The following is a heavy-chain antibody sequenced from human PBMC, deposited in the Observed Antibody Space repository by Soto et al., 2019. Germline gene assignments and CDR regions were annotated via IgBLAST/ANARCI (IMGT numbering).Heavy chain of an antibody. J-gene: IGHJ4*02. CDR3: ARDTVGIEAPGYF. CDR1: VVSMSSYY. V-gene: IGHV4-4*07. D-gene: IGHD6-25*01. CDR2: LYTGAGGST. Sequence: PSDTLSLTCTFSVVSMSSYYWNCIRHPAGKGLEWIGRLYTGAGGSTNYNPSLRSRVTMSVDTSKNQFSLKLSSVTAADTAVYYCARDTVGIEAPGYFWGQGTLVTVSS.